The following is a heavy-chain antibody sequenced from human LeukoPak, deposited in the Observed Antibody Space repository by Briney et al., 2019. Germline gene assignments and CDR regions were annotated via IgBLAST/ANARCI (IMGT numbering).Heavy chain of an antibody. D-gene: IGHD2-15*01. J-gene: IGHJ6*03. CDR3: ARGIVVVVAADYYYYMDV. CDR1: GYTFTSYD. CDR2: MNPNSGNT. V-gene: IGHV1-8*01. Sequence: GASVKVSCKASGYTFTSYDINWVRQATGQGLEWMGWMNPNSGNTGYAQKFQGRVTMTRNTSISTAYMELSSLRSEDTAVYYCARGIVVVVAADYYYYMDVWGKGTTVTISS.